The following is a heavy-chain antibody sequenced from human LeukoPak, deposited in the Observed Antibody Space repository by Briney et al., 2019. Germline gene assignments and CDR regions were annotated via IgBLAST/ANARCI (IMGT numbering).Heavy chain of an antibody. Sequence: GGSLGLSCAASGFTFSSYSMNWVRQAPGKGLEWVSSISSSSGYIYYADSVKGRFTISRDNAKNSLYLQMNSLRAEDTAVYYCARGYGSGSYIPGYWGQGTLVTVSS. V-gene: IGHV3-21*01. D-gene: IGHD3-10*01. CDR2: ISSSSGYI. J-gene: IGHJ4*02. CDR3: ARGYGSGSYIPGY. CDR1: GFTFSSYS.